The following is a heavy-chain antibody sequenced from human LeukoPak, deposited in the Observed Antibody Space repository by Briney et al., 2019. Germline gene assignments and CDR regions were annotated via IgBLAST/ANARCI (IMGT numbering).Heavy chain of an antibody. J-gene: IGHJ4*02. Sequence: GASVKVSCKASGYTFTSYYMHWVRQAPGQGLEWMGIINPSGGSTSYAQKFQGRVTMTGDTSTSTVYMELSSLRSEDTAVYYCARDPPSYSSTYYFDYWGQGTLVTVSS. CDR3: ARDPPSYSSTYYFDY. CDR2: INPSGGST. V-gene: IGHV1-46*01. CDR1: GYTFTSYY. D-gene: IGHD6-6*01.